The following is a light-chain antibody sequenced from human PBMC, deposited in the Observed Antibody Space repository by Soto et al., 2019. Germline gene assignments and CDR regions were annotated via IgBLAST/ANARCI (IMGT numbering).Light chain of an antibody. Sequence: DIQMTQSPSSLSASVGDRVTITCRASQDVSNYLAWYQQKPAEVPKILLYVAATLQSGVPSRFSGSGSGTDFTLTISRLQAEDVATYYCQKCDSAPFTFGPGTKVDIK. CDR3: QKCDSAPFT. V-gene: IGKV1-27*01. J-gene: IGKJ3*01. CDR2: VAA. CDR1: QDVSNY.